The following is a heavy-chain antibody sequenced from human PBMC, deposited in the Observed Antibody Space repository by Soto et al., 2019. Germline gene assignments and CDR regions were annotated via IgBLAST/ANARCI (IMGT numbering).Heavy chain of an antibody. CDR3: ARPAGPYYYYYGMDV. CDR2: IDPSDSYT. D-gene: IGHD2-2*01. Sequence: GESLKISCKGSGYSFTSYWISWVRQMPGKGLEWMGRIDPSDSYTNYSPSFQGHVTISADKSISTAYLQWSSLKASDTAMYYCARPAGPYYYYYGMDVCGEGTTATV. J-gene: IGHJ6*02. V-gene: IGHV5-10-1*01. CDR1: GYSFTSYW.